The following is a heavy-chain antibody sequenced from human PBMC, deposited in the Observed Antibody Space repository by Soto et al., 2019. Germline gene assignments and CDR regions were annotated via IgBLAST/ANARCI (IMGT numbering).Heavy chain of an antibody. CDR2: ISYDGSNK. CDR1: GFTFSSYG. D-gene: IGHD5-18*01. CDR3: AKDRLSGYSYGLGGWFDP. V-gene: IGHV3-30*18. J-gene: IGHJ5*02. Sequence: QVQLVESGGGVVQPGRSLRLSCAASGFTFSSYGMHWVRQAPGKGLEWVAVISYDGSNKYYADSVKGRFTISRDNSKNTLYLQMSSVRAEDRAVYYCAKDRLSGYSYGLGGWFDPWGQGTLVTVSS.